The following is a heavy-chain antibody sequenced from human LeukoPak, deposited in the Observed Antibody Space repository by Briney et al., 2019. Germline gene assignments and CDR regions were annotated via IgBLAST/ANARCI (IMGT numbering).Heavy chain of an antibody. V-gene: IGHV3-7*01. CDR3: ARDPLPLRDFY. Sequence: QPGGSLRLSCAASGFTFSSYWMSWVRQAPGKGLEWVATIKQDGSEKYYVGSVKGRFTISRDNAKNSLYLQMNSLRAEDTAVYYCARDPLPLRDFYWGQGTLVTVSS. J-gene: IGHJ4*02. D-gene: IGHD3/OR15-3a*01. CDR2: IKQDGSEK. CDR1: GFTFSSYW.